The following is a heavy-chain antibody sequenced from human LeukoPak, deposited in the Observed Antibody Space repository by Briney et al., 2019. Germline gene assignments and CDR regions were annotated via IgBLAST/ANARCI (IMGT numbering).Heavy chain of an antibody. Sequence: GGSLRLSCAASGFTFSAYWMSWVRQAPGKGLEWVANIKQDASDIYYVGSVRGRFTISRDNAKNSLYLQMNSLRPEDTAVYYCVRDFQSAFDMWGQGTMVTVSS. CDR2: IKQDASDI. J-gene: IGHJ3*02. CDR3: VRDFQSAFDM. CDR1: GFTFSAYW. V-gene: IGHV3-7*04.